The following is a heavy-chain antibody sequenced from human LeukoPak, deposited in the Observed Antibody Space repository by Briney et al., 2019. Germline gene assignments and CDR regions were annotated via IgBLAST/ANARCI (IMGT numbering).Heavy chain of an antibody. CDR1: GGSISSGSYY. D-gene: IGHD6-13*01. J-gene: IGHJ5*02. Sequence: PSETLSLTCTVSGGSISSGSYYWSWIRQPAGKGLEWIGRIYTSGSTNYNPSLKSRVTISVDTSKNQFSLKLSSVTAADTAVYYCARVGKHAGLDPWGQGTLVTVSS. CDR3: ARVGKHAGLDP. V-gene: IGHV4-61*02. CDR2: IYTSGST.